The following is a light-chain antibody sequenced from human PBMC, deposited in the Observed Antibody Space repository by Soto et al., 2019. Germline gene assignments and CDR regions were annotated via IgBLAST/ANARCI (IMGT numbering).Light chain of an antibody. CDR3: QQRSNWIT. V-gene: IGKV3-11*01. Sequence: MVLTQSPATLSLSPGESATLSCSATRSVSSYLAWYQQKPGQAPRLLIYDASNRATGIPARFSGSGSGTDFTITISSLEPEDFAVYYCQQRSNWITFGQGTRLEI. CDR1: RSVSSY. J-gene: IGKJ5*01. CDR2: DAS.